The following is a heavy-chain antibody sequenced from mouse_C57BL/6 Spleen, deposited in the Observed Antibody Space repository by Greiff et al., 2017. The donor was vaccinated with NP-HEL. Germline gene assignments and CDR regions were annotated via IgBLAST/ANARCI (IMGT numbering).Heavy chain of an antibody. CDR3: ARWKLTGTFEDY. Sequence: VKLQESGAELVRPGTSVKVSCKASGYAFTNYLIEWVKQRPGQGLEWIGVINPGSGGTNYNEKFKGKATLTADKSSSTAYMQLSSLTSEDSAVYFCARWKLTGTFEDYWGQGTTLTVSS. CDR2: INPGSGGT. D-gene: IGHD4-1*01. CDR1: GYAFTNYL. V-gene: IGHV1-54*01. J-gene: IGHJ2*01.